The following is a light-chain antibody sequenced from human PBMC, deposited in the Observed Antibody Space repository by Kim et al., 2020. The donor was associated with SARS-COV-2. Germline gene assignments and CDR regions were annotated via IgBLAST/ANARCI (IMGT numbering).Light chain of an antibody. Sequence: EPASISCRASQSLLLSNGYNYLDWYLQKPGQSPQLLIYLGSYRASGVPDRFSGSGSGTDFTLKISRVEAEDVGVYYCMQAVQNPYSFGQGTKLEI. CDR3: MQAVQNPYS. J-gene: IGKJ2*03. CDR1: QSLLLSNGYNY. V-gene: IGKV2-28*01. CDR2: LGS.